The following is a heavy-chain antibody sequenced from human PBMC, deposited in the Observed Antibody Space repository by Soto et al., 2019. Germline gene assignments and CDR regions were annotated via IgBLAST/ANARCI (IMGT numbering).Heavy chain of an antibody. D-gene: IGHD1-7*01. J-gene: IGHJ6*03. V-gene: IGHV6-1*01. Sequence: QLQQSGPGLVQPSQTLSLTCVISGDRVSSNTAAWNWIRQSPSGGLEWLGRTYYRSRWYNDYADAVRGRRTVNPLTTENKLSVHFYSVTPEDRAVYYGAGTTSLQWYYMDVWGRGTTVTVSS. CDR2: TYYRSRWYN. CDR3: AGTTSLQWYYMDV. CDR1: GDRVSSNTAA.